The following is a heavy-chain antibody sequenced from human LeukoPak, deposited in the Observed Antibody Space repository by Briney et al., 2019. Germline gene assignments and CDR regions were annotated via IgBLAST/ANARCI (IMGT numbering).Heavy chain of an antibody. J-gene: IGHJ4*02. D-gene: IGHD3-22*01. CDR2: INHSGST. CDR1: GGSFSGYY. Sequence: KPSETLSLTCAVYGGSFSGYYWSWIRQPPGKGLEWIGEINHSGSTNYNPSLKSRVTISVDTSKNQFSLKLSSVTAADTAVYYCARGGRPYYYDSSAIRPFDYWGQGTLVTVSS. V-gene: IGHV4-34*01. CDR3: ARGGRPYYYDSSAIRPFDY.